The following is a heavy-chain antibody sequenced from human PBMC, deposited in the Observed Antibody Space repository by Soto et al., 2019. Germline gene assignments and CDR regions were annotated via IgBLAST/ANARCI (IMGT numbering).Heavy chain of an antibody. CDR3: ARSQDSSGYWNNCFDP. D-gene: IGHD3-22*01. Sequence: QVQLVQSGAEVKKPGSSVKVSCKASGGTFSTYTITWVRQAPGQGPEWLGGIIPIFGTANYPQKFQGRVTIIANESTSTAYMEMSSLRSEDTAVYYCARSQDSSGYWNNCFDPWGQGTLVTVSS. CDR2: IIPIFGTA. CDR1: GGTFSTYT. J-gene: IGHJ5*02. V-gene: IGHV1-69*01.